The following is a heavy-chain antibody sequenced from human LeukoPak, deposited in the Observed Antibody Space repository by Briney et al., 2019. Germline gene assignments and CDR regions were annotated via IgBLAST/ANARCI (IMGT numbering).Heavy chain of an antibody. CDR1: GGSISNYY. CDR2: IYTSGST. V-gene: IGHV4-4*07. CDR3: ARDVRRSSSSSNSYYYYMDV. Sequence: SETLSLTCTVSGGSISNYYWSWIRQPAGKGLEWIGRIYTSGSTNYNPSLKSRVTMSVDTSKNQFSLKLDSVTAAGTAVYYCARDVRRSSSSSNSYYYYMDVWGKGTTVTVSS. J-gene: IGHJ6*03. D-gene: IGHD6-6*01.